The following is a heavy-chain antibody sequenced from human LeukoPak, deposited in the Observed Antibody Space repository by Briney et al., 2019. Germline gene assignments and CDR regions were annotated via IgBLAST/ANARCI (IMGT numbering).Heavy chain of an antibody. V-gene: IGHV3-48*01. Sequence: GSLGLSCSASGFSFKIYRMSWVRQSPGKGLEWIAYTGSMGSTIHYADSVKGRFAISRDNAKKSLYLQMDTLRGDDTAVYYCARVGGRGIDYWGQGSLVSVSS. CDR3: ARVGGRGIDY. CDR1: GFSFKIYR. J-gene: IGHJ4*02. CDR2: TGSMGSTI. D-gene: IGHD3-10*01.